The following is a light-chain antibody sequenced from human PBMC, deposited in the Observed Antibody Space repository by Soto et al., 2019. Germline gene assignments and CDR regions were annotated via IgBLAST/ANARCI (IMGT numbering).Light chain of an antibody. CDR3: SSYTTSNTRQIV. J-gene: IGLJ1*01. CDR1: SSDVGGYNY. Sequence: LTQPASVSGSPGQSITISCTGTSSDVGGYNYVSWYQHHPGKAPKLIIYDVTNLPSGVSNPFSGSKSGNTASLTISGLQPEYEADYYCSSYTTSNTRQIVFGTGTKVTVL. CDR2: DVT. V-gene: IGLV2-14*03.